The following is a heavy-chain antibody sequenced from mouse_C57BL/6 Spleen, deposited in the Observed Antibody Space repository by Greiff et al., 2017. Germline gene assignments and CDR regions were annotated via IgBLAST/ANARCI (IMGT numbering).Heavy chain of an antibody. CDR3: TRSHYYGSSPRFAY. D-gene: IGHD1-1*01. Sequence: EVQLQQSGTVLARPGASVKMSCKTSGYTFTSYWMHWVKQRPGQGLEWIGAIYPGNSDTSYNQKFKGKAKLTAVTSASTAYMELSSLTNEDSAVYYCTRSHYYGSSPRFAYWGQGTQVTVSA. J-gene: IGHJ3*01. CDR1: GYTFTSYW. CDR2: IYPGNSDT. V-gene: IGHV1-5*01.